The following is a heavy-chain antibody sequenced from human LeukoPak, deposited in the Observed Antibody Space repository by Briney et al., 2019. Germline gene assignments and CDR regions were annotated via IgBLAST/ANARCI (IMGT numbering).Heavy chain of an antibody. CDR3: AREGYGDN. V-gene: IGHV3-48*04. CDR2: ISSSSSTI. CDR1: GLTVSSYS. J-gene: IGHJ4*02. D-gene: IGHD5-12*01. Sequence: GGSLRLSCVASGLTVSSYSMNWVRQAPGKGLEWVSYISSSSSTIYYADSVKGRFTISRNNAKNSLYLQMNSLRAEDTAVYYCAREGYGDNWGQGTLVTVSS.